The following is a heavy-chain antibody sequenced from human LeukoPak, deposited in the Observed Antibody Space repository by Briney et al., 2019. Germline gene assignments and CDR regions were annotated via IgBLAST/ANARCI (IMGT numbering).Heavy chain of an antibody. D-gene: IGHD2-15*01. V-gene: IGHV3-23*01. CDR3: SSTPPGVGAADYGMDV. CDR2: INTRADET. J-gene: IGHJ6*02. CDR1: GFSFSNYG. Sequence: GGSLRLSCAASGFSFSNYGMSWFRQAPGKGLEWVSTINTRADETHYADSVRGRFTIFRDDSKNTLYLQMNSLRAEDTAVYYCSSTPPGVGAADYGMDVWGQGTTVTVSS.